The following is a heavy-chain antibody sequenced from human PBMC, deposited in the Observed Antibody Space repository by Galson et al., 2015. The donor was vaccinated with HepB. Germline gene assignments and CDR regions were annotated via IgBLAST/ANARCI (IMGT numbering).Heavy chain of an antibody. CDR2: ISGSGGRI. V-gene: IGHV3-23*01. Sequence: SLRLSCAASGFTFSSYAMSWVRQAPGKGLEWVSAISGSGGRIYYADSVNGRFTISRDNSKNTLYLQMNSLRAEDTAVYYCAKERRDGWDTDDYWGQGTLVTVSS. J-gene: IGHJ4*02. CDR3: AKERRDGWDTDDY. CDR1: GFTFSSYA. D-gene: IGHD1-26*01.